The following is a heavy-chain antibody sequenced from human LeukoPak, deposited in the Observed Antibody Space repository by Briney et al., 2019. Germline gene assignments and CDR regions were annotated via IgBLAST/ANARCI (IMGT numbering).Heavy chain of an antibody. D-gene: IGHD5-24*01. V-gene: IGHV5-51*01. CDR1: GYTFTSYW. CDR3: ARQTATINYFDY. Sequence: GRPLKISCKGSGYTFTSYWIGWVRQMPGKGLEWMGIIYPGDSDTRYSPSFQGQVTISADKSISTAYLQWSSLKASDTAMYYCARQTATINYFDYWGQGTLVTVSS. CDR2: IYPGDSDT. J-gene: IGHJ4*02.